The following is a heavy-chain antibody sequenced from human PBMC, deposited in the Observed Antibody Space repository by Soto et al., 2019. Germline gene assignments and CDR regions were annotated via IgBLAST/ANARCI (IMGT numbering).Heavy chain of an antibody. CDR3: ARDGVGATHAFAI. Sequence: EVQLVESGGGLVKPGGSLRLSCAASGFTFSSYSMNWVRQAPGKGLEWVSSISSSSSYIYYADSVKGRFTISRDNAKNSLYLQMNSLRAEDTAVYYCARDGVGATHAFAIWGQGTMVTVSS. CDR2: ISSSSSYI. D-gene: IGHD1-26*01. V-gene: IGHV3-21*01. CDR1: GFTFSSYS. J-gene: IGHJ3*02.